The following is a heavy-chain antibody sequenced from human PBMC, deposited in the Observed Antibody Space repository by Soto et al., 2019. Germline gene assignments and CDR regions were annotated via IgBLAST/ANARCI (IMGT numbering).Heavy chain of an antibody. CDR3: ATDLKTGTERGKFDY. CDR2: IKSNTDGGTE. Sequence: EVQLVESGGGLVKPGGSLSLSCAASGFTFNNAWMSWVRQAPGKGLEWVGRIKSNTDGGTEDYAAPVKGRFTISRDYSKNTVDLQMNSLKTEDTAVYYCATDLKTGTERGKFDYWVQGTLVTVSS. D-gene: IGHD1-1*01. J-gene: IGHJ4*02. V-gene: IGHV3-15*01. CDR1: GFTFNNAW.